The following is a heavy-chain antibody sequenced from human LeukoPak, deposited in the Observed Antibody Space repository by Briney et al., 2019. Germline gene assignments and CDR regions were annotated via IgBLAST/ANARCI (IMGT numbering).Heavy chain of an antibody. Sequence: ASVKVSCKASGYTFTDYYIHWVRQAPGQGLEWMGWINPKSGGTNYVQRFQGRVTMTRDTSISTAYMELSRLRSDDTAVYYCASGTVASMDIWGQGTMVTVSS. D-gene: IGHD5-12*01. V-gene: IGHV1-2*02. J-gene: IGHJ3*02. CDR3: ASGTVASMDI. CDR1: GYTFTDYY. CDR2: INPKSGGT.